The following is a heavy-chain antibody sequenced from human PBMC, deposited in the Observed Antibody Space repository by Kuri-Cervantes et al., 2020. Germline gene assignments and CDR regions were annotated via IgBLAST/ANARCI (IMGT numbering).Heavy chain of an antibody. CDR1: GGSFSGYY. V-gene: IGHV4-34*01. Sequence: SETLSLTCAVYGGSFSGYYWSWIRQPPGKGLEWIGEINHSGSTNYNPSLKSRVTISVDTSRNQFSLKLSSVTAADTAVYYCARDAAYCSSTSCYSGWFDPWGQGTLVTVSS. D-gene: IGHD2-2*02. CDR2: INHSGST. CDR3: ARDAAYCSSTSCYSGWFDP. J-gene: IGHJ5*02.